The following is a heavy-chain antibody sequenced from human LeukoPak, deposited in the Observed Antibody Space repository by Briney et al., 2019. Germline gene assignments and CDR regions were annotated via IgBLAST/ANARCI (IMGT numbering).Heavy chain of an antibody. V-gene: IGHV1-46*01. D-gene: IGHD3-22*01. CDR3: ARAGYDSSGYYSY. Sequence: ASVKVSCKASGYIFTNYYMHWVRQAPGQGLEWMGIINPSGGSTTYAQKFQGRVTMTRDTSTSTVYMEVSSLRSEDTAVYYCARAGYDSSGYYSYSGQGTLVTVSS. J-gene: IGHJ4*02. CDR2: INPSGGST. CDR1: GYIFTNYY.